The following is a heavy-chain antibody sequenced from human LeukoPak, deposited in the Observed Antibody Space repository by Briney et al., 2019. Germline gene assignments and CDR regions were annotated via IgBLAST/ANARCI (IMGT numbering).Heavy chain of an antibody. CDR1: GGSIRSTTYY. Sequence: SETLSLTCTVSGGSIRSTTYYWGWIRQPPGKRLEWIGRIYYSGNTYYSPSLMSRVTISVDTSKNQFSLNLNSVTAADTAVYYCARAPHFFDTSGSRYYSDYWGQGALVTVSS. D-gene: IGHD3-22*01. CDR2: IYYSGNT. CDR3: ARAPHFFDTSGSRYYSDY. J-gene: IGHJ4*02. V-gene: IGHV4-39*07.